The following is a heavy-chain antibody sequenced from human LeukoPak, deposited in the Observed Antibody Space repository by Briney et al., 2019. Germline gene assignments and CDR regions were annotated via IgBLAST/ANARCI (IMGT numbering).Heavy chain of an antibody. V-gene: IGHV4-39*01. CDR2: IYYSGST. J-gene: IGHJ6*02. CDR1: GGSVSSSSYC. Sequence: PSETLSLTCTVSGGSVSSSSYCWGWIRQPPGKGLEWIGSIYYSGSTYYNPSLKSRVTISVDTSKNQFSLKLSSVTAADTAVYYCARQYSSSVYYYYGMDVWGQGTTVTVSS. D-gene: IGHD6-13*01. CDR3: ARQYSSSVYYYYGMDV.